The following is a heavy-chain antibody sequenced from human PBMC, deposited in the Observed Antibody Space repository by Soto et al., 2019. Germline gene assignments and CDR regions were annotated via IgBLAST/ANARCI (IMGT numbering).Heavy chain of an antibody. D-gene: IGHD3-10*01. V-gene: IGHV1-69*06. Sequence: ASVKVSCKASGGTFSSYAISWVRQAPGQGLEWMGGIIPIFGTANYVQKFQGRVTITADKSTSTAYMELSSLRSEDTAVYYCARGSITMVRGVIIKANRDYYYGMDVWGQGTTVTVSS. CDR3: ARGSITMVRGVIIKANRDYYYGMDV. J-gene: IGHJ6*02. CDR2: IIPIFGTA. CDR1: GGTFSSYA.